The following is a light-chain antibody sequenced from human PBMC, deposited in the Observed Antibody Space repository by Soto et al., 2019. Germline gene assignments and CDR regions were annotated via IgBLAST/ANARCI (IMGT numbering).Light chain of an antibody. CDR3: QQYVSSVT. J-gene: IGKJ1*01. Sequence: EIVLTQSPGSLSLSPGERATLSCRASQSVDSSFFAWYQQKPGQAPRLLIYGASNRATGIPARFSGRGSGTDFTLTISSLEPEDFAVYYCQQYVSSVTFGQGTKVEIK. CDR1: QSVDSSF. V-gene: IGKV3-20*01. CDR2: GAS.